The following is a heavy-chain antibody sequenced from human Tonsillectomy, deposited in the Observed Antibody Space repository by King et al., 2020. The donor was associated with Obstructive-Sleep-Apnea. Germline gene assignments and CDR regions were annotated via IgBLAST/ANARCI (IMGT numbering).Heavy chain of an antibody. J-gene: IGHJ6*02. V-gene: IGHV1-18*01. CDR3: ASGIGGYSGHHVLQDYYYGMDV. CDR2: ISGYNDNT. Sequence: QLVQSGAEVKEPGASVKVSCKASGYTFTRYGVNWVRQAPGQGLEWMGWISGYNDNTRYAQKFQGRVTMTTDTSTRTTYVEVRSLRSDDTAVYYCASGIGGYSGHHVLQDYYYGMDVWGQGTTVTVSS. D-gene: IGHD5-12*01. CDR1: GYTFTRYG.